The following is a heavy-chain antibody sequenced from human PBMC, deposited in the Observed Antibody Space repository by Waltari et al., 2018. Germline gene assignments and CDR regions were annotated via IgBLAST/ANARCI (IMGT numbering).Heavy chain of an antibody. J-gene: IGHJ4*02. CDR2: IIPIFGTA. Sequence: GGTFSSYAISWVRQAPGQGLEWMGGIIPIFGTANYAQKFQGRVTITADESTSTAYMELSSLRSEDTAVYYCARAPQALAAAGHFDYWGQGTLVTVSS. V-gene: IGHV1-69*01. CDR1: GGTFSSYA. D-gene: IGHD6-13*01. CDR3: ARAPQALAAAGHFDY.